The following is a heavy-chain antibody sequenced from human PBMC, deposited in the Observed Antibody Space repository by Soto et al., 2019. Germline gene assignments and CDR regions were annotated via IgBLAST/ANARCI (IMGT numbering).Heavy chain of an antibody. D-gene: IGHD1-20*01. Sequence: PGESLKISCTGSGYSFNNYWIGWVRQMPGKGLAWMGIIYPGDSDTRYSPAFQGQVTISDDKSISTAYLQRRSLKAPDSGVYYCVRSRITGSTWTFDYWGQETLVTVSS. CDR1: GYSFNNYW. CDR3: VRSRITGSTWTFDY. J-gene: IGHJ4*02. V-gene: IGHV5-51*01. CDR2: IYPGDSDT.